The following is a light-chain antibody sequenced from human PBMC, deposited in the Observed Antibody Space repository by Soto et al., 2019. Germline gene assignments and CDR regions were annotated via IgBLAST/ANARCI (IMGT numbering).Light chain of an antibody. V-gene: IGLV2-11*01. CDR3: CSYAGSYPVV. CDR2: DVT. CDR1: SSDVGRYNY. J-gene: IGLJ2*01. Sequence: QSALTQPRSVSGSPGQSVTISCTGTSSDVGRYNYVSWYQQHPGKAPKLMIYDVTKRPSGVPDRFSGSKSGNTASLTISGLQADDEADYYCCSYAGSYPVVFGGGTQLTVL.